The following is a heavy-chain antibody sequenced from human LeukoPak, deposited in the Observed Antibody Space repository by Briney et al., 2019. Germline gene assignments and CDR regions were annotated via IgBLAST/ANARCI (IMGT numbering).Heavy chain of an antibody. V-gene: IGHV3-74*01. CDR2: INTDGSST. CDR1: GFTFSSYW. D-gene: IGHD1-26*01. CDR3: ARVRGATLSHHYFDY. J-gene: IGHJ4*02. Sequence: PGGSLRLSCAASGFTFSSYWMHWVRQAPGKGLVWVARINTDGSSTYYADSVKGRFTISRDNAKNSLYLQMNSLRDEDTAVYYCARVRGATLSHHYFDYWGQGALVTVSS.